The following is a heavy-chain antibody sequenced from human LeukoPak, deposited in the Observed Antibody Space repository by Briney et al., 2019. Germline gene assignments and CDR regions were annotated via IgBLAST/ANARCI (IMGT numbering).Heavy chain of an antibody. V-gene: IGHV3-23*01. Sequence: GGSLRLSCAASGFTFSSYAMSWVRQAPGKGLEWVSAISASGGTTYYADSVKGRFTISRDSSKNTLFLQMNSLRAEDTAVYHCAKDVIRGDITYFESWGQGTLVAVSS. CDR2: ISASGGTT. CDR1: GFTFSSYA. D-gene: IGHD3-10*01. J-gene: IGHJ4*02. CDR3: AKDVIRGDITYFES.